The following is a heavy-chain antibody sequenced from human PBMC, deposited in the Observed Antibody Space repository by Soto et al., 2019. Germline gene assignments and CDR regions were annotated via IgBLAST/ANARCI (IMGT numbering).Heavy chain of an antibody. CDR2: IDPSDSYT. D-gene: IGHD3-16*01. J-gene: IGHJ4*02. CDR3: AITSIKPYFDY. Sequence: GESVTISCEGSGYSFTSYWIIWVLQMPGKGLEWMGRIDPSDSYTNYSPSFQGHVTISADKSISTAYLQWSSLKASDTAMYYCAITSIKPYFDYWGQGTMVTVSS. CDR1: GYSFTSYW. V-gene: IGHV5-10-1*01.